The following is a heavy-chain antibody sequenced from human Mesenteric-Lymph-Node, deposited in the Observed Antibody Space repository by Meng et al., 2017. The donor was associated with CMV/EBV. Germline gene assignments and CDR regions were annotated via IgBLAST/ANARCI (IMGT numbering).Heavy chain of an antibody. CDR2: ISHDGGNE. V-gene: IGHV3-30*03. D-gene: IGHD6-13*01. CDR3: ARQEAGIDY. Sequence: LRRSCAASGCTLDIHGLNWVRQAPDKGLEWVATISHDGGNEHYPDSVKGRFVISRDNSKNTLYLQMNSLRDEDTAMYYCARQEAGIDYWGQGALVTVSS. CDR1: GCTLDIHG. J-gene: IGHJ4*02.